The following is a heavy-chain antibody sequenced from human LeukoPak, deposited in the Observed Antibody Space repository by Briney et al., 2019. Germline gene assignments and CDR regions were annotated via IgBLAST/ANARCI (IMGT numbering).Heavy chain of an antibody. J-gene: IGHJ3*02. CDR1: GGSISSSNW. D-gene: IGHD1-26*01. CDR2: IYHSGST. Sequence: SETLSLTCAVSGGSISSSNWWSWVRQPPGKGLEWIGEIYHSGSTNYNPSLKSRVTISVDKSKNQFSLKLSSVTAADTAVYYCARDRGGVGANDAFDIWGQGTMVTVSS. V-gene: IGHV4-4*02. CDR3: ARDRGGVGANDAFDI.